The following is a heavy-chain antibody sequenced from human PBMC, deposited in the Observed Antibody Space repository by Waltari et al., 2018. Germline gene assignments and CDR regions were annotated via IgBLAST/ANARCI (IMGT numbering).Heavy chain of an antibody. D-gene: IGHD5-18*01. Sequence: QLQLKESGPGLVRPSETLSLTCIVSGGSINSGGYFWGWIRQPPGKGLEWIASFDYSAYTNYNPALKNRVTMSLDTSKNQFSLTLNSVTAADTAVYYCARDGEGRWLQFGHWGQGTLVTVSS. CDR2: FDYSAYT. V-gene: IGHV4-39*07. CDR3: ARDGEGRWLQFGH. CDR1: GGSINSGGYF. J-gene: IGHJ5*02.